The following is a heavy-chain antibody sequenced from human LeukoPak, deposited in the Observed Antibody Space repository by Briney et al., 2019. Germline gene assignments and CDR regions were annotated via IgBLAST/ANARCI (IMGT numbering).Heavy chain of an antibody. V-gene: IGHV1-69*13. CDR2: IIPIFGTA. CDR3: ASSTYYYDSSGYALGYYYYMDV. D-gene: IGHD3-22*01. J-gene: IGHJ6*03. Sequence: GASVKVSCKASGGTFSSYAISWVRQAPGQGLEWMGGIIPIFGTANYAQKFQGRVTITADESTSTAYMELSSLRSEDTAVYYCASSTYYYDSSGYALGYYYYMDVWGKGTTVTVSS. CDR1: GGTFSSYA.